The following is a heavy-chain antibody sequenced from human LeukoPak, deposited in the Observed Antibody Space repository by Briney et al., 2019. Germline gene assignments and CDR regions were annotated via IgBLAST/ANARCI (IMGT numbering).Heavy chain of an antibody. V-gene: IGHV4-39*01. D-gene: IGHD2-2*01. Sequence: SETLSLTCTVSGGSISSSAYYWGWIRQPPGKGLEWIGSIYNGGSTYYNPSLKSRVTMLVHTSKNQFSLRLSSVTAADTALYYCARHVVAFNLFDPWGQGTLVTVSS. CDR3: ARHVVAFNLFDP. CDR1: GGSISSSAYY. CDR2: IYNGGST. J-gene: IGHJ5*02.